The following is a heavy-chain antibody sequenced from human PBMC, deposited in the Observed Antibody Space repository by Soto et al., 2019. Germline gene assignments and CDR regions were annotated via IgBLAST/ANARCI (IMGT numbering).Heavy chain of an antibody. V-gene: IGHV4-30-4*01. CDR2: IYYSGST. D-gene: IGHD5-12*01. CDR3: ARVGSKMATMCCDY. Sequence: PSETLSLTCTVSGGSISSGDYYWSWIRQPPGKGLEWIGYIYYSGSTYYNPSLKRRVTISVDTSKNQFSLKLSSVTAADTAVYYCARVGSKMATMCCDYWGQGTLVTVS. CDR1: GGSISSGDYY. J-gene: IGHJ4*02.